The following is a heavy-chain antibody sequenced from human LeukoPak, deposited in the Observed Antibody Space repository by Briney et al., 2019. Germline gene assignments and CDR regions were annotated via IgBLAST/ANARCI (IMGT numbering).Heavy chain of an antibody. J-gene: IGHJ4*02. CDR1: GFTFSSYG. Sequence: GGSLRLSCAASGFTFSSYGMHWVRQAPGKGLEWVAVISYGGSNKYYADSVKGRFTISRDNSKNTLYLQMNSLRAEDTAVYYCAKGSPWTMIVIDYWGQGTLVTVSS. CDR3: AKGSPWTMIVIDY. V-gene: IGHV3-30*18. CDR2: ISYGGSNK. D-gene: IGHD3-22*01.